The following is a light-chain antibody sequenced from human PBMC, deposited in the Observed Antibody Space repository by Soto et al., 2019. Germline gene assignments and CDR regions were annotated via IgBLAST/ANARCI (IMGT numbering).Light chain of an antibody. CDR2: QAS. CDR3: QQYSSFPWT. J-gene: IGKJ1*01. Sequence: DIQMTQSPSTLSASVGDRVTITCRASQSISSWLAWCQQKPGKAPKLLIYQASVLESGVPSRFSGSGSGTEFTLTISRLQPDDFATYYCQQYSSFPWTFGQGTKVEIK. V-gene: IGKV1-5*03. CDR1: QSISSW.